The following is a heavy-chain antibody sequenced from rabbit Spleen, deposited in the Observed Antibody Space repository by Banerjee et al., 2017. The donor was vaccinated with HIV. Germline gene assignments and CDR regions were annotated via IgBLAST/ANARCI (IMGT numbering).Heavy chain of an antibody. CDR3: ARDLAGYVGFGYISYLDL. CDR1: GFSFSYRDV. V-gene: IGHV1S45*01. Sequence: QEQLVESGGGLAQPEGSLTLTCKASGFSFSYRDVMRWVLQVPGKGLEWIACINASTGKPVYATWASGRFTISRTSSTTVTLQMTSLTVADTATYFCARDLAGYVGFGYISYLDLWRPGTLVTVS. D-gene: IGHD4-2*01. CDR2: INASTGKP. J-gene: IGHJ6*01.